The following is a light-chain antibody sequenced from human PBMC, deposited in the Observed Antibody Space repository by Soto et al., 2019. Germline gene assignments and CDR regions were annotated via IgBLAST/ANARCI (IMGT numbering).Light chain of an antibody. J-gene: IGKJ1*01. CDR2: GAS. CDR1: QSVRSRY. V-gene: IGKV3-20*01. Sequence: EIVLTQSPGTLSLSPGERATLSCRASQSVRSRYLAWYQQKPGRAPRLLIYGASNRATGIPDRFSGSGSGTDFILTVSRLEPADFAVYFCQQYDTSPGTFGQGTKVDI. CDR3: QQYDTSPGT.